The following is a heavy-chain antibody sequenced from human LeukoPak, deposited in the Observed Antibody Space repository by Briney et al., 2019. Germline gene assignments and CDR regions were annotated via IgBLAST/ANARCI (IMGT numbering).Heavy chain of an antibody. CDR2: ISSSGTPI. J-gene: IGHJ4*02. V-gene: IGHV3-11*04. Sequence: GGSLRLSCAASGFTFSDYHMSWIRRPAPGKGLEWVSYISSSGTPIYYADSGKGRFTISRDNAKNSLYLQMNSLRAEDTAVYYCARSGAGSYYDTSGYPYYFDYWGQGTLVTVSS. CDR3: ARSGAGSYYDTSGYPYYFDY. CDR1: GFTFSDYH. D-gene: IGHD3-22*01.